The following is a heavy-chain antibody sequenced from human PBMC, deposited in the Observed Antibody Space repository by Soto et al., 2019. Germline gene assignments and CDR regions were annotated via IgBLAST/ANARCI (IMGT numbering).Heavy chain of an antibody. CDR2: ISSSSSYI. J-gene: IGHJ4*02. V-gene: IGHV3-21*01. D-gene: IGHD2-21*01. CDR1: GFTFSSYS. CDR3: ARVERAYCGGDCYDY. Sequence: GGSLRLSCAASGFTFSSYSMNWVRQAPRKGLEWVSSISSSSSYIYYADSVKGRFTISRDNAKNSLYLQMNSLRAEDTAVYYCARVERAYCGGDCYDYWGQGTLVTVSS.